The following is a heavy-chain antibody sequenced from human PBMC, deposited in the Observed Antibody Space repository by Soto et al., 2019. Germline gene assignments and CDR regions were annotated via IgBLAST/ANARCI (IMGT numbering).Heavy chain of an antibody. J-gene: IGHJ4*02. CDR2: AYHNGLT. Sequence: PSETLSLTCAVSGDSVTSNVWWSWVRQPPGKGLEWIGEAYHNGLTDYNRSLKSRVTRAVNTAKNEFSLKLTALTAADTAIYYCARDAAVRGESDRFDYWGQGTLVTVSS. CDR1: GDSVTSNVW. D-gene: IGHD6-19*01. CDR3: ARDAAVRGESDRFDY. V-gene: IGHV4-4*02.